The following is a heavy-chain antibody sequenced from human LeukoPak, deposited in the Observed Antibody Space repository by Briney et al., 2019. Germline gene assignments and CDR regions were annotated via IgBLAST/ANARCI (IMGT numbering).Heavy chain of an antibody. V-gene: IGHV3-7*01. CDR1: GFTSSTYL. CDR3: ARDRDSRWDFDL. CDR2: IKQDGSET. J-gene: IGHJ2*01. Sequence: GGSLRLSCAASGFTSSTYLMSWVRQAPGKGLEWVASIKQDGSETYYVDSVKGRFTLSRANAKNSLYLQMNSLRADDTAVYYCARDRDSRWDFDLWGRGTLVTVSS. D-gene: IGHD3-22*01.